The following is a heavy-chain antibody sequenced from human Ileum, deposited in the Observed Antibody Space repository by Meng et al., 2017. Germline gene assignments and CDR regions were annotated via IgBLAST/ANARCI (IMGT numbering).Heavy chain of an antibody. CDR2: IYTSGST. CDR3: ARDRGYSYTYYFDY. V-gene: IGHV4-4*07. D-gene: IGHD5-18*01. Sequence: ESLKISCTVSGGSISSYYWSWIRQPAGKGLEWIGRIYTSGSTNYNPSLKSRVTMSVDTSKNQFSLKLSSVTAADTAVYYCARDRGYSYTYYFDYWGQGTLVTVSS. J-gene: IGHJ4*02. CDR1: GGSISSYY.